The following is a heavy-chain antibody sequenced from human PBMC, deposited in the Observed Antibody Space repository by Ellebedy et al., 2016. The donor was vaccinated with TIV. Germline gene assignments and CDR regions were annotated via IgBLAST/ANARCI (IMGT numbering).Heavy chain of an antibody. Sequence: GESLKISCAASEFTVSSNYMSWVRQAPGKGLEWVSVIYSGGTTHYADSVKGRFTISRDKSKNTMYLQMNRLRAENTAVYYCAGHGDRAMTHWGQGTLVTVSS. CDR2: IYSGGTT. V-gene: IGHV3-66*04. CDR1: EFTVSSNY. CDR3: AGHGDRAMTH. J-gene: IGHJ4*02. D-gene: IGHD5-18*01.